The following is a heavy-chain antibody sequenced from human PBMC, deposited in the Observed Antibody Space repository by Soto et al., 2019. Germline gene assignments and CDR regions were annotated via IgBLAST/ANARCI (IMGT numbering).Heavy chain of an antibody. J-gene: IGHJ5*02. Sequence: EVPLVESGGGLVQPGRSLRLSCVASGFTFDDYAMNWVRQVPGKGLEWVSGISWNSGSIGYVDSVKGRFTISRDNAKNSLYLQMNSLRAEDTALYYCAKGPGPSTVTTWFDPWGQGTLVTVSS. CDR3: AKGPGPSTVTTWFDP. D-gene: IGHD4-17*01. CDR1: GFTFDDYA. CDR2: ISWNSGSI. V-gene: IGHV3-9*01.